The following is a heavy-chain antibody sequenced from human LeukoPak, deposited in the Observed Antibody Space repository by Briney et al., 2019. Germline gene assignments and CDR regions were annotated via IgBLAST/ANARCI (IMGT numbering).Heavy chain of an antibody. J-gene: IGHJ6*03. D-gene: IGHD3-10*01. CDR2: ITYITSSSIST. CDR3: ARVRGEYYMDV. CDR1: GFTFSSYN. Sequence: GGSLRLSCAVSGFTFSSYNMNWVRQAPGKGLEGVSYITYITSSSISTYYADSVKGRFTISRDNAKNSLYLQMNSLRAEDTAVYFCARVRGEYYMDVWGKGTTVTVSS. V-gene: IGHV3-48*01.